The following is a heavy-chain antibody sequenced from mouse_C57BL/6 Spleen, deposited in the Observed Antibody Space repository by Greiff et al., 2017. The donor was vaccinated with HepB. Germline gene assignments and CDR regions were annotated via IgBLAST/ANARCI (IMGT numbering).Heavy chain of an antibody. V-gene: IGHV5-4*01. J-gene: IGHJ3*01. CDR2: ISDGGSYT. D-gene: IGHD2-5*01. Sequence: EVMLVESGGGLVKPGGSLKLSCAASGFTFSSYAMSWVRQTPEKRLEWVATISDGGSYTYYPDNVKGRFTISRDNAKNNLYLQMSHLKSEDTAMYYCAREGYSNPLFAYWGQGTLVTVSA. CDR1: GFTFSSYA. CDR3: AREGYSNPLFAY.